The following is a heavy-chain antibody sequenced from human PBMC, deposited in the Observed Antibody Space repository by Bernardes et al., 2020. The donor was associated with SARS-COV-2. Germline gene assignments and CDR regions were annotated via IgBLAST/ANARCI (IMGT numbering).Heavy chain of an antibody. J-gene: IGHJ6*02. CDR3: ARDRWGMDGMDV. V-gene: IGHV3-7*01. Sequence: GGSLRLSCAASGFTFSNYWMSWVRQAPGKGLEWVANIKQDGSEKYYVDSVKGRFTISRDNADNSLFLQMNSLRAEDTAVYYCARDRWGMDGMDVWGQGTTVTVS. CDR1: GFTFSNYW. CDR2: IKQDGSEK. D-gene: IGHD3-16*01.